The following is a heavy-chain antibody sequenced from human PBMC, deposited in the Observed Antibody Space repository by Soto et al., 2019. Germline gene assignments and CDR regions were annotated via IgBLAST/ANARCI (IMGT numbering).Heavy chain of an antibody. J-gene: IGHJ4*02. CDR3: ARDRLTRKSPRFDY. V-gene: IGHV3-21*06. D-gene: IGHD4-17*01. CDR1: GFTFSTYT. CDR2: ISSSSTYI. Sequence: PGGSLRLSCVASGFTFSTYTMNWVRQAPGKGLEWVSSISSSSTYINYADSVKGRFTISRDNAKNSLYLQMNTLRAEDTAVYYCARDRLTRKSPRFDYWGQGNSVTVSS.